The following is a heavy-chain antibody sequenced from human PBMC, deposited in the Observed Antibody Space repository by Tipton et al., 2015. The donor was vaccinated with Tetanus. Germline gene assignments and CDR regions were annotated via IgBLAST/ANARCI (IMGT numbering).Heavy chain of an antibody. CDR3: ARRRKNPTLFFGYDP. CDR1: GYSFSSYY. J-gene: IGHJ5*01. V-gene: IGHV5-51*01. CDR2: IHPGESTT. D-gene: IGHD3-3*01. Sequence: VQLVQSGVEVKKPGESLRISCQASGYSFSSYYIAWVRQMPGRGLEWMGFIHPGESTTTYSPSFQGRAPFSADTSINTAYLHWASLTDSDTATYYGARRRKNPTLFFGYDPSGQRTRVPAS.